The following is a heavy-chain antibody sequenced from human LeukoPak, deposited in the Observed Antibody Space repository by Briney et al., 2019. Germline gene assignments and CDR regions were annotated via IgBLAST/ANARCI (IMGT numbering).Heavy chain of an antibody. J-gene: IGHJ3*02. V-gene: IGHV3-20*04. Sequence: PGGSLRLSCAASGFTFDDYGMSWVRQAPGKGLEWVSGINWNGGSTGYADSVKGRFTISRDNAKNSLYLQMNSLRAEDTALYYCARGGGYYDSSGYHGAFDIWGQGTMVTVSS. D-gene: IGHD3-22*01. CDR3: ARGGGYYDSSGYHGAFDI. CDR2: INWNGGST. CDR1: GFTFDDYG.